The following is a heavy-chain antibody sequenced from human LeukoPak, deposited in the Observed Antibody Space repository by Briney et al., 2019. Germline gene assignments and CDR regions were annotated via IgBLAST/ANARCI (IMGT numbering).Heavy chain of an antibody. Sequence: ASVKVSCKASGYTFTSYDVNWVRQAAGQGLEWMGWMNPNSGNAAYAQKFQGRVTMTRDTSTNTAYMELTSLISDDTAVYYCARDVTPLNWFDRWGPGTLVTVSS. CDR1: GYTFTSYD. V-gene: IGHV1-8*01. J-gene: IGHJ5*02. CDR2: MNPNSGNA. CDR3: ARDVTPLNWFDR.